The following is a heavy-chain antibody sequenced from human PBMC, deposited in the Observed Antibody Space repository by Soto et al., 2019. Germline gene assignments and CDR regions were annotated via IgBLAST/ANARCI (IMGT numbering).Heavy chain of an antibody. CDR1: AYSFTSYW. Sequence: GVPLEISWTGSAYSFTSYWIRWGYQMPGKGLAWMGRIDPSDSYTNYSPSFQGHLTISADKSISTAYLQWSSLKASDTAMYYWATQGGILDYYYYGMDVWGQGTTVTVSS. V-gene: IGHV5-10-1*01. D-gene: IGHD5-18*01. CDR2: IDPSDSYT. J-gene: IGHJ6*02. CDR3: ATQGGILDYYYYGMDV.